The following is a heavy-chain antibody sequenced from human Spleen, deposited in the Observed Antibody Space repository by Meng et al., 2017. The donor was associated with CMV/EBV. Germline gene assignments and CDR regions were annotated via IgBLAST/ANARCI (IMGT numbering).Heavy chain of an antibody. Sequence: GESLKISCAASGFTFSSYTMNWVRQAPGKGLEWVSSISGSSSYIFYADSVKGRFTVSRDNAKKSLYLQMNSLRAEDTAVYYCANAFDIWGQGTMVTVSS. CDR2: ISGSSSYI. V-gene: IGHV3-21*01. CDR3: ANAFDI. CDR1: GFTFSSYT. J-gene: IGHJ3*02.